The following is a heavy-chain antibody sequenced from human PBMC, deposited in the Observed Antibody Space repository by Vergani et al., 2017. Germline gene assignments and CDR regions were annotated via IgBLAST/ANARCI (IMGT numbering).Heavy chain of an antibody. J-gene: IGHJ4*02. CDR2: IIPIFDTA. CDR1: VGTFSSSA. V-gene: IGHV1-69*06. Sequence: QVQLVQSGAEVKKPGSSVKVSCKASVGTFSSSAINWVRQAPGQGLEWMGGIIPIFDTADYAQKFQGRLTITADKSTSTAYMGLSSLRSDDTAVYYCARDLPPGYWGQGTLVTVSS. CDR3: ARDLPPGY.